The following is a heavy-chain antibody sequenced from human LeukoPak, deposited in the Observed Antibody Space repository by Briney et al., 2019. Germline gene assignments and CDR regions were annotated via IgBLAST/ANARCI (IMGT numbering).Heavy chain of an antibody. D-gene: IGHD6-13*01. V-gene: IGHV4-31*03. CDR1: GGSISSGGYY. CDR2: IYYSGST. CDR3: ARVGQQLARYNWFDP. Sequence: SETLSLTCTVSGGSISSGGYYWSWIRQHPGKGLEWIGYIYYSGSTYYNPSPKSRVTISVDTSKNQFSLKLSSVTAADTAVYYCARVGQQLARYNWFDPWGQGTLVTVSS. J-gene: IGHJ5*02.